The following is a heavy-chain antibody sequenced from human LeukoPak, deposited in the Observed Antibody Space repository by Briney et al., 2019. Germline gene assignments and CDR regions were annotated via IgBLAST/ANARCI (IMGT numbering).Heavy chain of an antibody. CDR3: ARSRRHDFWSGYYLWFVP. V-gene: IGHV1-69*04. Sequence: SVKVSCKASGGTFSSYAISWVRQAPGQGLAWMGRIFPILGIANYAQKFQGRVTITADKSTSTAYMELSSLRSEDTAVYYCARSRRHDFWSGYYLWFVPWGEGTLVTVSS. D-gene: IGHD3-3*01. J-gene: IGHJ5*02. CDR2: IFPILGIA. CDR1: GGTFSSYA.